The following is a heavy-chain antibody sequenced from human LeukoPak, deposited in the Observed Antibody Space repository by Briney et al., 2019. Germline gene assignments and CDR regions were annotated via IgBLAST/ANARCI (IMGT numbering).Heavy chain of an antibody. J-gene: IGHJ5*02. CDR3: ARDRSEITGTTTRPLDP. Sequence: ASVKVSCKASGYTFTDYYMHWLRQAPGQGLEWMGWINPNSGGTNYAQKFQGRVTMTRDTSISTAYMELSRLRSDDTAVYYCARDRSEITGTTTRPLDPWGQGTLVTVSS. CDR2: INPNSGGT. D-gene: IGHD1-7*01. CDR1: GYTFTDYY. V-gene: IGHV1-2*02.